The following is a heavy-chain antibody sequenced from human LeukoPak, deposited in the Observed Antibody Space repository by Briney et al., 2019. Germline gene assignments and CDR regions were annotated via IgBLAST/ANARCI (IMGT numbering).Heavy chain of an antibody. V-gene: IGHV4-38-2*02. Sequence: PSETLSLTCTVSGFSISSGSYWGWIRQPPGKGLEWIGSNYHRGNTYYNPSLKSRVTISVHTSKNQFSLKMRSGTAADTAVYYCARDPAYSTSWYQSKWFDPWGQGTLVTVSS. CDR2: NYHRGNT. CDR3: ARDPAYSTSWYQSKWFDP. J-gene: IGHJ5*02. D-gene: IGHD6-13*01. CDR1: GFSISSGSY.